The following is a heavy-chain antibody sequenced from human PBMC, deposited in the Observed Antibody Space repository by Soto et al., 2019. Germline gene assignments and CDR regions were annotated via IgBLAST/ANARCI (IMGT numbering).Heavy chain of an antibody. CDR2: IIPMFGIA. CDR3: ARDWGRSDVIPAAISAMDV. D-gene: IGHD2-2*01. Sequence: QVQLVQSGAEVKRPGSSVKVSCKGSGDTFNRYTVTWVRQAPGQGLEWMGRIIPMFGIASYAQNFQGRVTSTEDKSTNTAYMELRRLRSEDTAVYYCARDWGRSDVIPAAISAMDVGGQGTSVTVSS. V-gene: IGHV1-69*08. J-gene: IGHJ6*02. CDR1: GDTFNRYT.